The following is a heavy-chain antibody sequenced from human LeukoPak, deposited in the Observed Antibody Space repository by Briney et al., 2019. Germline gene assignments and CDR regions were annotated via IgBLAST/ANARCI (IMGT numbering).Heavy chain of an antibody. V-gene: IGHV3-23*01. D-gene: IGHD6-19*01. CDR2: ISGSGGSA. J-gene: IGHJ5*02. CDR3: AKANIAVAGTAWFDP. CDR1: GFTFSSYA. Sequence: GGSLRLSCAASGFTFSSYAMSWVRQAPGKGLEWVSAISGSGGSAYYADPVKGRFTISRDNSKNTLCLQMNSLRAEDTAVYYCAKANIAVAGTAWFDPWGQGTLVTVSS.